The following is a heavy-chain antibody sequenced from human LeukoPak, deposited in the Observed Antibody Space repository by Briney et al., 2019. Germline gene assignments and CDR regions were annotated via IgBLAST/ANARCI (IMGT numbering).Heavy chain of an antibody. CDR2: ISRSPGST. Sequence: PGGSLRLSCAASGFTFSSYAMSWVRQAPGKGLEWVSAISRSPGSTYYADSVKGRFTISRDNSKNTLYLQMNSLRAEDTAVYYCAKGSYCSSTTCYGVADRIDYWGRGTLVTVSS. CDR1: GFTFSSYA. D-gene: IGHD2-2*01. CDR3: AKGSYCSSTTCYGVADRIDY. V-gene: IGHV3-23*01. J-gene: IGHJ4*02.